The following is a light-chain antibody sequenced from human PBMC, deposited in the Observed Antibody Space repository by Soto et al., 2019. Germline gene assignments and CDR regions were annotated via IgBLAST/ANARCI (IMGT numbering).Light chain of an antibody. V-gene: IGKV3-11*01. CDR1: QSVSSY. Sequence: EIVLTQSPATLSLSPGERATLSCRASQSVSSYVAWYQQKPGQAPRLLIYGASNRATGIPARFSGSGSGTDFTLTISSLEPEDFAVFYCQQRSNWPKTFGQGTKV. CDR3: QQRSNWPKT. CDR2: GAS. J-gene: IGKJ1*01.